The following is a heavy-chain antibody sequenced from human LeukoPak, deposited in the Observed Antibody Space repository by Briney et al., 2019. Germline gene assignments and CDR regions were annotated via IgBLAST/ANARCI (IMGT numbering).Heavy chain of an antibody. V-gene: IGHV4-59*11. Sequence: SETLSLTCNVSGVSITTPYWSWIRQFPGKGLEWIGYISYSGITNCNPSLKSRLTMSIDTSKNQFSLELSSVTAADTAVYYCATVLGKDFHNWLDPWGQGTLVTVSS. D-gene: IGHD3-3*01. CDR3: ATVLGKDFHNWLDP. J-gene: IGHJ5*02. CDR1: GVSITTPY. CDR2: ISYSGIT.